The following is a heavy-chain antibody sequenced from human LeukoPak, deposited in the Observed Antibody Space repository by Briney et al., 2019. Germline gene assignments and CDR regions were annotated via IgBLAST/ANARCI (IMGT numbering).Heavy chain of an antibody. D-gene: IGHD3-10*01. Sequence: ASVKVSCKASGGTFISYAISWVRQAPGQGLEWMGGIIPMFGTANYAQKFQGRVTMTADRSTSTAYMELSSLRSEDTAVYYCARDRFVGSVLGFDYWGQGTLVTVSS. CDR3: ARDRFVGSVLGFDY. J-gene: IGHJ4*02. CDR2: IIPMFGTA. V-gene: IGHV1-69*06. CDR1: GGTFISYA.